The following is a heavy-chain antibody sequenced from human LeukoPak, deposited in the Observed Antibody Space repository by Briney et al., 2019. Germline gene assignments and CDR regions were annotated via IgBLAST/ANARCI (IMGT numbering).Heavy chain of an antibody. D-gene: IGHD5-18*01. CDR2: MNPNSGNT. Sequence: ASVKVSCKASGYTFTSYDINWVRQATGQGLEWMGWMNPNSGNTGYAQKFQGRVTITRDTSISTAYMELSRLRSDDTAVYYCARVGGYSYGEIDYWGQGTLVTVSS. CDR1: GYTFTSYD. J-gene: IGHJ4*02. V-gene: IGHV1-8*03. CDR3: ARVGGYSYGEIDY.